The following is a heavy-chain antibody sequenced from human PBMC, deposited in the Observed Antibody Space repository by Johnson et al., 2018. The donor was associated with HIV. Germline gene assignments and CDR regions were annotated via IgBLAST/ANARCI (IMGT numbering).Heavy chain of an antibody. V-gene: IGHV3-30*02. CDR1: GFTFSSYG. CDR2: IRYDGSNT. D-gene: IGHD2-15*01. CDR3: AAPDIVVVVALEGDAFDI. Sequence: VQLVESGGGVVQPGGSLRLSCAASGFTFSSYGMHWVRQAPGKGLAWVAFIRYDGSNTYYADSVKGRFTISRDNSKNTLYLQMNSLRAEDTAVYYCAAPDIVVVVALEGDAFDIWGQGTMVTVSA. J-gene: IGHJ3*02.